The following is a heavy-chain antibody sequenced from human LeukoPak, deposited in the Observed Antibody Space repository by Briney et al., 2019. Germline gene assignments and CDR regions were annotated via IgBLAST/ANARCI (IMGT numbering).Heavy chain of an antibody. CDR3: ARSLPNYYDSSGSHAFDI. CDR1: GFTVSSNY. V-gene: IGHV3-53*01. Sequence: GGSLRLSCAASGFTVSSNYMSWVRQAPGKGLEWVSVIYSGGSTYYADSVKGRFTISRDNAKNSLYLQMNSLRAEDTAVYYCARSLPNYYDSSGSHAFDIWGQGTMVTVSS. CDR2: IYSGGST. D-gene: IGHD3-22*01. J-gene: IGHJ3*02.